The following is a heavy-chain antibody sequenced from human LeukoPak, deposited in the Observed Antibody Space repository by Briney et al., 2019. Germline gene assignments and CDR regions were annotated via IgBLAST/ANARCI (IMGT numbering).Heavy chain of an antibody. CDR1: GFRVSNDY. J-gene: IGHJ4*02. CDR2: IFAGGSA. V-gene: IGHV3-53*01. CDR3: AKANSYDSYYFDY. D-gene: IGHD3-16*01. Sequence: GGSLRLSCAASGFRVSNDYMTWVRQAPGKGLEWVSFIFAGGSAYYADSVRGRFTVSRDRSKNTLSLQMNNLRAEDTAVYYCAKANSYDSYYFDYGGQGARVSVSS.